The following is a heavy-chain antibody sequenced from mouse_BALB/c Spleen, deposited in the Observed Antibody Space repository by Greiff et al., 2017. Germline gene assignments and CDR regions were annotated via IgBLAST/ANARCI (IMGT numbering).Heavy chain of an antibody. CDR2: IDPANGNT. CDR1: GFNIKDTY. CDR3: ARSGDYYGREYFDY. D-gene: IGHD1-1*01. V-gene: IGHV14-3*02. Sequence: VQLKQSGAELVKPGASVKLSCTASGFNIKDTYMHWVKQRPEQGLEWIGRIDPANGNTKYDPKFQGKATITADTSSNTAYLQLSSLTSEDTAVYYCARSGDYYGREYFDYWGQGTTLTVSS. J-gene: IGHJ2*01.